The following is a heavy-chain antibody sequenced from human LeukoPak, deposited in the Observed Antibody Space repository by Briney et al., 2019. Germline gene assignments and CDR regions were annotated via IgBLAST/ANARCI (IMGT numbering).Heavy chain of an antibody. J-gene: IGHJ4*02. D-gene: IGHD5-18*01. CDR1: GFTFSSYG. V-gene: IGHV3-30*02. Sequence: PGRSLRLSCAASGFTFSSYGMHWVRQAPGKGLEWVAFIRYDGSNKYYADSVKGRFTISRDNSKNTLYLQMNSLRAEDTAVYYCANQRGYSYGEDFDYWGQGTLVTVSS. CDR3: ANQRGYSYGEDFDY. CDR2: IRYDGSNK.